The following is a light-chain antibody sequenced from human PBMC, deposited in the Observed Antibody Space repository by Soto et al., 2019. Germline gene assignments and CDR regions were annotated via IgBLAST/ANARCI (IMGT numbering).Light chain of an antibody. V-gene: IGKV2-28*01. CDR1: QSLLHSNGYNY. Sequence: DIVMTQSPLSLPVTPGEPASISCMSSQSLLHSNGYNYLDCYLQKPGQSPQLLIYLGSNRASGVPDRFSGSGSGTDFKLKISRVEAEHVGVYYCMQALQTPPWTFGQGTKVDI. CDR3: MQALQTPPWT. CDR2: LGS. J-gene: IGKJ1*01.